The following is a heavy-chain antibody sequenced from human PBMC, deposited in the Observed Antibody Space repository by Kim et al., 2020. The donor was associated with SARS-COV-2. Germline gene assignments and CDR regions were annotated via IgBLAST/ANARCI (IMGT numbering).Heavy chain of an antibody. J-gene: IGHJ5*02. CDR3: ARGAPMVRGVIPFDP. V-gene: IGHV4-31*02. D-gene: IGHD3-10*01. Sequence: PSLKSRVTISVDTSKNQFSLKLSSVTAADTAVYYCARGAPMVRGVIPFDPWGQGTLVTVSS.